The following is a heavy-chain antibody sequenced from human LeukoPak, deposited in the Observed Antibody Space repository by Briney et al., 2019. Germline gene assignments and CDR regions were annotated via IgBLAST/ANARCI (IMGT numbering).Heavy chain of an antibody. J-gene: IGHJ4*02. CDR1: GFTFDGHV. V-gene: IGHV3-43*02. CDR2: ISEAGGTT. CDR3: AKKSGAAANFDY. Sequence: GGSLRLPCAASGFTFDGHVMHWVRQAPGKGLEWVSLISEAGGTTYYADSVKGRFTISRDNSKNFLFLQMNSLRTEDTALYYCAKKSGAAANFDYWGQGTLVVVSS. D-gene: IGHD6-13*01.